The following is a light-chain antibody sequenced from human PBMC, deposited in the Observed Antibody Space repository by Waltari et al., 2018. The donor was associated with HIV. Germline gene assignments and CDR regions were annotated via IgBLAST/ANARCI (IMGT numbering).Light chain of an antibody. CDR1: QSVSSN. Sequence: IVMTQFPATLSVSPRERATLSCRASQSVSSNLAWYQQKPGQAPRLLSYGASTRATGIPARFSGSGSGTEFTLTISSLQSEDFAVYYCQQYNNWPPLMYTFGQGTKLEIK. CDR2: GAS. V-gene: IGKV3-15*01. J-gene: IGKJ2*01. CDR3: QQYNNWPPLMYT.